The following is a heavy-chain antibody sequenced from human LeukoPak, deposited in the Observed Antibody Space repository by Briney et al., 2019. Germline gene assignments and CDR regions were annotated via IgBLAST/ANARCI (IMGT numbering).Heavy chain of an antibody. Sequence: GGSLRLSCAASGFTFSSYWMHWVRQAPGKGLVWVSCINSDGSSTSYADSVKGRFTISRDNAKNTLFLQMNSLRADDTAVYYCASALGGQGGHWGQGTLVTVSS. V-gene: IGHV3-74*01. CDR3: ASALGGQGGH. J-gene: IGHJ4*02. CDR1: GFTFSSYW. CDR2: INSDGSST. D-gene: IGHD1-26*01.